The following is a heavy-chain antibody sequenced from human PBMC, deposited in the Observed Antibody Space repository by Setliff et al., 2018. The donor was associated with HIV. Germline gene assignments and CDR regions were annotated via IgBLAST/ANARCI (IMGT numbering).Heavy chain of an antibody. Sequence: VKVSCKASGGTFSNYPISWVRQAPGQGLEWMGKISPALGTADYAQKFQGRVTITADQSTRTVYMELSSLRSEDTAVYYCARDAGYSGYVLDYWGQGTEVTVSS. J-gene: IGHJ4*02. D-gene: IGHD5-12*01. V-gene: IGHV1-69*08. CDR1: GGTFSNYP. CDR3: ARDAGYSGYVLDY. CDR2: ISPALGTA.